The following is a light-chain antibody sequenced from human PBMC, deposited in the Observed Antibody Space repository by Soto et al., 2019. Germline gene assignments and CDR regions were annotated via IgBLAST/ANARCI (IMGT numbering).Light chain of an antibody. CDR2: EVT. CDR1: SSDVGGYNY. Sequence: QSALTQPASVSGSPGQSITISCTGTSSDVGGYNYVSWYQQHPGKAPKVMIYEVTNRPSGVSNRFSGSKSGNTASLTISGLQAEDEADYYCSSYTSSTTRVFDGGTKVTVL. CDR3: SSYTSSTTRV. J-gene: IGLJ3*02. V-gene: IGLV2-14*01.